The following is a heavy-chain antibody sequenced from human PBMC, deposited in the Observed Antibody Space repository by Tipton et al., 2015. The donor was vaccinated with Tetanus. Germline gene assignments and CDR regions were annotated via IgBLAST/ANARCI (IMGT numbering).Heavy chain of an antibody. CDR1: GGSFSGYY. Sequence: TLSLTCAVYGGSFSGYYWSWIRQPPGTGLEWIVEINHGGSTNYNPSLKSRLTISVDTPKNQFSLKLSSVTAADTAVYYCARVRGGDSTAGVGPWGQGTLVTGSS. CDR3: ARVRGGDSTAGVGP. D-gene: IGHD6-6*01. J-gene: IGHJ5*02. CDR2: INHGGST. V-gene: IGHV4-34*01.